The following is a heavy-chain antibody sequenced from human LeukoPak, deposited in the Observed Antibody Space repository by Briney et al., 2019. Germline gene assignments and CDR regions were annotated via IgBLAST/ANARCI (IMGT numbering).Heavy chain of an antibody. CDR2: INHSGST. J-gene: IGHJ4*02. V-gene: IGHV4-34*01. CDR3: ARADKRTGSGDERKYYFDY. D-gene: IGHD3-10*01. CDR1: GGSFSGYY. Sequence: SETLSLTCAVYGGSFSGYYWSWIRQPPGKGLEWIGEINHSGSTNYNPSLKRRVTISVDTSNNQFSLKLSSVTAADTAVYYCARADKRTGSGDERKYYFDYWGQGTLVTVSS.